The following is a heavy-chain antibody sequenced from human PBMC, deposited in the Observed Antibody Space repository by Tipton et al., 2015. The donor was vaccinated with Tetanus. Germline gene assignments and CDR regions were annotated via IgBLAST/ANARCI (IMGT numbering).Heavy chain of an antibody. J-gene: IGHJ4*02. CDR3: VREDHGNYGFDF. CDR2: MSPDSDYI. Sequence: SLRLSCVASGFSFSGYSMNWVRQAPGKGLEWVSSMSPDSDYIYYADSVKGRFTISRDNAKNSLYLQMNSLRDEDTAVYYCVREDHGNYGFDFWGQGTLVTVSS. V-gene: IGHV3-21*01. CDR1: GFSFSGYS. D-gene: IGHD1-7*01.